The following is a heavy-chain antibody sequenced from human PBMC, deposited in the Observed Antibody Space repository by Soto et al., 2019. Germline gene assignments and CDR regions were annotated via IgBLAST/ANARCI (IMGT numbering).Heavy chain of an antibody. D-gene: IGHD2-2*01. J-gene: IGHJ3*02. CDR2: IIPMPGIA. CDR1: GDTFSTYT. Sequence: SVKVSCKASGDTFSTYTITWMRQAPGQGLEWMGGIIPMPGIANYAQKFQGRVTITADKSTSTAYMELSSLRSEDTAVYYCARDRQYWSSTSCYDGYALDSWGQGTMVTVSS. V-gene: IGHV1-69*10. CDR3: ARDRQYWSSTSCYDGYALDS.